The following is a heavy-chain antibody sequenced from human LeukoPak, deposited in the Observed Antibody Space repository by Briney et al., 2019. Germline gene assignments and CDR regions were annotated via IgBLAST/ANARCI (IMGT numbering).Heavy chain of an antibody. D-gene: IGHD2-2*02. CDR2: ISYDGSNK. CDR3: ARDRCTSAACYTFDY. CDR1: GFNFSSYV. Sequence: GGSLRLSCAASGFNFSSYVMHWVRQAPGKGLEWVAVISYDGSNKYYADSVKGRFTISRDNSKHTLYLQMNSLRAEDTALYYCARDRCTSAACYTFDYWGQGTLVTVSS. J-gene: IGHJ4*02. V-gene: IGHV3-30-3*01.